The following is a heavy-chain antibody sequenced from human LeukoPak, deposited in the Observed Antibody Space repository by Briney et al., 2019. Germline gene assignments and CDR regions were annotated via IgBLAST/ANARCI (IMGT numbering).Heavy chain of an antibody. D-gene: IGHD4-23*01. J-gene: IGHJ5*02. V-gene: IGHV3-33*01. Sequence: PGGSLRLSCAASGFTFSIYGMHWVRQAPGKGLEWEAAIGSDGRYKYSADSVRGRFTISRDNSKNTLDLHMNSLSTEDTAVYYCARDRALSDNRWSLDPWGQGIPVTVSS. CDR3: ARDRALSDNRWSLDP. CDR1: GFTFSIYG. CDR2: IGSDGRYK.